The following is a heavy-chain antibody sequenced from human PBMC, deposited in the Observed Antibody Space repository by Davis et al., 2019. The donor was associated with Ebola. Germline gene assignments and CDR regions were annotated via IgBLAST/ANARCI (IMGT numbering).Heavy chain of an antibody. V-gene: IGHV3-74*01. J-gene: IGHJ6*02. D-gene: IGHD3-10*01. CDR1: GFTFSTYA. CDR3: ARDRSGSSYNGMDV. Sequence: PGGSLRLSCAASGFTFSTYAMSWVRQAPGKGLGWVSVINGDGSSTSYADSVKGRFTISRDNAKNTVYLQMKSLRVEDTAVYYCARDRSGSSYNGMDVWGQGTTVTVSS. CDR2: INGDGSST.